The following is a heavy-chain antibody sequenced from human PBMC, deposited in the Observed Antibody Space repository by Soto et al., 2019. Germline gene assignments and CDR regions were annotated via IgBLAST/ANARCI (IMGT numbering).Heavy chain of an antibody. D-gene: IGHD2-2*01. Sequence: PGESLKISCKGSGYIFSTYWIGWVRQKPGKGLEWMGIIYPGDSDTRYSPSFQGQVTISADTSISTVYLQWSSLEASDTAIYYCARQELGYCSSNKCYYYYGMAVWGQGTTV. CDR2: IYPGDSDT. J-gene: IGHJ6*02. CDR1: GYIFSTYW. CDR3: ARQELGYCSSNKCYYYYGMAV. V-gene: IGHV5-51*01.